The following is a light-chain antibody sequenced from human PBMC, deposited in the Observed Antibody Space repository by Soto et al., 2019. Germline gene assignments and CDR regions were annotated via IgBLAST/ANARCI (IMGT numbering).Light chain of an antibody. Sequence: EIVLTQSPATLSLSPWERATLSCRASQSVSSYLACYQQKPGQAPRLLIYDASNRATGIPARFSGSGSGTDFTLTISSLEPEDFAVYCCQQRSNWPPITFGQGTRLEIK. CDR2: DAS. CDR1: QSVSSY. CDR3: QQRSNWPPIT. J-gene: IGKJ5*01. V-gene: IGKV3-11*01.